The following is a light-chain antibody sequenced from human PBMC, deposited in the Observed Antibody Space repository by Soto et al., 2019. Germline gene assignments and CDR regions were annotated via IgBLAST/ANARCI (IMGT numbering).Light chain of an antibody. CDR2: DAS. Sequence: EIVLTQSPATLSLSPGKRATLSCRASQSVSSYLAWYQQKPGQAPRLLIYDASNRATGIPARFSGSGSGTDFTLTISSLEPEDFAVYYCQQRSNWPPGGLTFGGGTKVEIK. V-gene: IGKV3-11*01. J-gene: IGKJ4*01. CDR1: QSVSSY. CDR3: QQRSNWPPGGLT.